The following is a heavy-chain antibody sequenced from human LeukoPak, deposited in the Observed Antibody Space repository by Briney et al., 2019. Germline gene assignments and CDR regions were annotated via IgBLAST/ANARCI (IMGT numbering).Heavy chain of an antibody. D-gene: IGHD2-15*01. V-gene: IGHV3-33*01. Sequence: GRSLRLSCAASGFTFSTYGMHWVRQAPGKGLEWVAVIWYDGSNKYADSVKGRFTISRDNSKNTLYLQMNSLRVEDTAVYYYARDFDLYCSGGRCYPSHFDYWGQGTLVTVSS. CDR3: ARDFDLYCSGGRCYPSHFDY. J-gene: IGHJ4*02. CDR2: IWYDGSNK. CDR1: GFTFSTYG.